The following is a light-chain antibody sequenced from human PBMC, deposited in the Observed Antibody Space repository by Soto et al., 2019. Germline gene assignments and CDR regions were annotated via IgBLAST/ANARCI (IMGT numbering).Light chain of an antibody. Sequence: EIVLTQSPGTLSLAPGERATLSCRASLSVTSNFLAWYQQKPGQAPRLLLYDASNRATGIPDRFSGSGSGTDFSLTISRLEPEDFAVYYCQQYGSSVWTFGQGTRVELK. V-gene: IGKV3-20*01. CDR2: DAS. J-gene: IGKJ1*01. CDR1: LSVTSNF. CDR3: QQYGSSVWT.